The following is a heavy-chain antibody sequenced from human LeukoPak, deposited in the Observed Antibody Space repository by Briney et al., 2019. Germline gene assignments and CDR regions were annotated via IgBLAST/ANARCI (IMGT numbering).Heavy chain of an antibody. CDR3: ARNRDGYNSFDY. D-gene: IGHD5-24*01. CDR1: GVSISSYY. Sequence: PSETLSLTCTGSGVSISSYYWSWIRQPPGKGLEWVGYLDYSGSTNSNPSLKSRVTIAVDTSKNQFSLKLSLVTAAAAAGYYWARNRDGYNSFDYWGQGTLVTVSS. V-gene: IGHV4-59*01. J-gene: IGHJ4*02. CDR2: LDYSGST.